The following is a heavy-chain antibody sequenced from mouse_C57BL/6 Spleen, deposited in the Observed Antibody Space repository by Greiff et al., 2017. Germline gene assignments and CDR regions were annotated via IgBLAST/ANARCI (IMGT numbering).Heavy chain of an antibody. J-gene: IGHJ2*01. D-gene: IGHD2-14*01. CDR2: ISDGGSYT. CDR1: GFTFSSYA. CDR3: ARDRRDVLFDY. V-gene: IGHV5-4*03. Sequence: EVKLVESGGGLVKPGGSLKLSCAASGFTFSSYAMSWVRQTPDKRLEWVATISDGGSYTYYPDNVKGRFTISRDNAKNNLYLQMSHLKSEDTAMYYCARDRRDVLFDYWGQGTALTVSS.